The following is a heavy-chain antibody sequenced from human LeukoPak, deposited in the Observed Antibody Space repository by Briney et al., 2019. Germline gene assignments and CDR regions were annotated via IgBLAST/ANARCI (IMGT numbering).Heavy chain of an antibody. CDR3: ARRKGAAAGRLRYYFDY. CDR1: GYTFTGYY. Sequence: ASVKVSCKSSGYTFTGYYMHWVRQAPGQGLVWMGWINPNSGGTNYAQKFQGRVTMTRDTSISTAYMELSRLRSDDTAVYYCARRKGAAAGRLRYYFDYWGQGTLVTVSS. CDR2: INPNSGGT. D-gene: IGHD6-13*01. V-gene: IGHV1-2*02. J-gene: IGHJ4*02.